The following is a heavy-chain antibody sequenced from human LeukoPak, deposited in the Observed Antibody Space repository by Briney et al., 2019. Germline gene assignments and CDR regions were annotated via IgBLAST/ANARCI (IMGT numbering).Heavy chain of an antibody. J-gene: IGHJ4*02. D-gene: IGHD2-8*02. CDR1: GFTFSTFA. V-gene: IGHV3-23*01. CDR3: ATYRQVLLPFES. CDR2: IFPSGGEI. Sequence: GGSLRLSCAASGFTFSTFAMIRVRQPPGKGLEWVSSIFPSGGEIHYADSVRGRFTISRDNSKSTLSLQMNSLRAEDMAIYYCATYRQVLLPFESWGQGTLVTVSS.